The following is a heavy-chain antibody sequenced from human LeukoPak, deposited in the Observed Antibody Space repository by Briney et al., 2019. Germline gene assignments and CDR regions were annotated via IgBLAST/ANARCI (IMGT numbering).Heavy chain of an antibody. D-gene: IGHD3-3*01. CDR3: ARVLRYDFWSAYYFDY. J-gene: IGHJ4*02. CDR1: GYTFNSYD. Sequence: GASVKVSCKASGYTFNSYDISWVRQAPGQGLEWMALISTYNGNTNYALKVQGRATMTTDTSTSTAYMELRSLRSDDTAVYYCARVLRYDFWSAYYFDYWGQGTLVTVSS. CDR2: ISTYNGNT. V-gene: IGHV1-18*01.